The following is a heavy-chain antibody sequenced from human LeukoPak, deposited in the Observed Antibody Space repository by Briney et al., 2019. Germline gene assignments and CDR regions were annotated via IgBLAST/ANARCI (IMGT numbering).Heavy chain of an antibody. Sequence: SETLSLTCTVSGGSISSYYWSWIRQPPGKGLEWIGYIYYSGSTNYNPSLKSRVTISVDTSKNQFSLKLSSVTAADTAVYYCARDVNGWSLDYWGQGTLVTVSS. J-gene: IGHJ4*02. V-gene: IGHV4-59*01. D-gene: IGHD1-26*01. CDR1: GGSISSYY. CDR3: ARDVNGWSLDY. CDR2: IYYSGST.